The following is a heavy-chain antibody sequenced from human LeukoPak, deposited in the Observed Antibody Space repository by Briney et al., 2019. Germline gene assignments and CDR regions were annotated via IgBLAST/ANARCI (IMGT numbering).Heavy chain of an antibody. J-gene: IGHJ4*02. Sequence: SGGSLRLSCAASGFTFSSYAMSWVRQAPGKGLEWVSAISGSGGSTYYADSVKGRFTISRDNSKNTLYLQMNSPRAEDTAVYYCARYDYSNYGGYWGQGTLVTVSS. D-gene: IGHD4-11*01. CDR1: GFTFSSYA. CDR3: ARYDYSNYGGY. V-gene: IGHV3-23*01. CDR2: ISGSGGST.